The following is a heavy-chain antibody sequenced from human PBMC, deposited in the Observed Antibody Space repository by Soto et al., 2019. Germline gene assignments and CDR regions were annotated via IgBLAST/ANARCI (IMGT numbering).Heavy chain of an antibody. CDR2: MNPNSGNT. J-gene: IGHJ6*03. Sequence: ASVKVSCKASGYTFTSYDINWVRQATGQGLEWMGWMNPNSGNTGYAQKFQGRVTMTRNTSISTAYMELSSLRSEDTAVYYCAKGGFRIAAAGIEPEYYMDVWGKGTTVTVSS. V-gene: IGHV1-8*01. CDR3: AKGGFRIAAAGIEPEYYMDV. D-gene: IGHD6-13*01. CDR1: GYTFTSYD.